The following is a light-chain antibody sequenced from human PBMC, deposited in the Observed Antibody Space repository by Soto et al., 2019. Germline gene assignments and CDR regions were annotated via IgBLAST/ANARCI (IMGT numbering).Light chain of an antibody. CDR2: EVS. J-gene: IGLJ2*01. CDR3: SSYTSSNTLEV. Sequence: QSALTQPASVSGSPGQSITISCTGTSSDVGVYNHVSWYQQHPGKAPKLLIYEVSDRPSGVSNRFSGYRSGNTASLTISGLQAEDEAEYYCSSYTSSNTLEVFGGGTKVTVL. V-gene: IGLV2-14*01. CDR1: SSDVGVYNH.